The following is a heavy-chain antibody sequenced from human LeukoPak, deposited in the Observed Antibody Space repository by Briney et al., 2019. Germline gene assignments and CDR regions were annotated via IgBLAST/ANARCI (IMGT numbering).Heavy chain of an antibody. D-gene: IGHD1-26*01. V-gene: IGHV3-23*01. CDR3: AKDVWYSGSSDFDY. Sequence: GGSLRLSCAASGFTFSSYAMSWVRQAPGKGLEWVSAISGSGGSTYSADSVKGRFTIPRDNSKNTLYLQMNSLRAEDTAVYYCAKDVWYSGSSDFDYWGQGTLVTVSS. J-gene: IGHJ4*02. CDR1: GFTFSSYA. CDR2: ISGSGGST.